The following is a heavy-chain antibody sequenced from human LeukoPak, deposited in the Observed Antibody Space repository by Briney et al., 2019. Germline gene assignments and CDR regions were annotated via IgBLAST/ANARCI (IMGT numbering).Heavy chain of an antibody. V-gene: IGHV3-9*01. CDR1: GFTFDDYA. D-gene: IGHD6-19*01. J-gene: IGHJ3*02. CDR3: AKAQQWLVTSDALDI. CDR2: ISWNSGSI. Sequence: GRSLRLSCAASGFTFDDYAMHWVRQAPGKGLEWVSGISWNSGSIGYADSVKGRFTISRDNAKNSLYLQMNSLRAEDTALYYCAKAQQWLVTSDALDIWGQGTMVTVSS.